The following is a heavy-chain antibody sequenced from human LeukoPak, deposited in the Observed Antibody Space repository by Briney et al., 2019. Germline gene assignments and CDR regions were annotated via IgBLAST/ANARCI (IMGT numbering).Heavy chain of an antibody. J-gene: IGHJ4*02. CDR1: SASITSSPYF. V-gene: IGHV4-39*01. D-gene: IGHD3-10*01. CDR2: ISYSGTT. Sequence: SSETLSLTCTVSSASITSSPYFWGWIRQSPGKGLEWIGSISYSGTTYYNPSLKSRVTISVDTSKNQSSLKLNSVTAADTAVFYCAANSADYNTLGSSYKVWGQGTLVTVSS. CDR3: AANSADYNTLGSSYKV.